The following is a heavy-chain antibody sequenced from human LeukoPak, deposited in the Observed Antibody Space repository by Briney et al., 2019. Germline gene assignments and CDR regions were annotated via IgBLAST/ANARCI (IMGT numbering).Heavy chain of an antibody. CDR3: ARESGSYPIRTFDY. CDR2: ISAYNGNT. J-gene: IGHJ4*02. D-gene: IGHD1-26*01. CDR1: GYTFTSYG. Sequence: ASVKVSPQPSGYTFTSYGISRVRQAPGQGLEWMGWISAYNGNTNYAQKLQGRVTMTTDTSTSTAYMELRSLRSDDTAVYYCARESGSYPIRTFDYWGQGTLVTVSS. V-gene: IGHV1-18*01.